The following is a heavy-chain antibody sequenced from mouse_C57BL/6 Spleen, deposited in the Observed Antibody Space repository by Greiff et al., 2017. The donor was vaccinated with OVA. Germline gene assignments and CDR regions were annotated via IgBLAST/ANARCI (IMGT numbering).Heavy chain of an antibody. D-gene: IGHD2-4*01. Sequence: VMLVESGPGLVQPSQSLSITCTVSGFSLTSYGVHWVRQSPGKGLEWLGVIWSGGSTDYNAAFISRLSISKDNSKSQVFFKMNSLQADDTAIYYCARSDYDGYYAMDYWGQGTSVTVSS. CDR1: GFSLTSYG. CDR2: IWSGGST. V-gene: IGHV2-2*01. CDR3: ARSDYDGYYAMDY. J-gene: IGHJ4*01.